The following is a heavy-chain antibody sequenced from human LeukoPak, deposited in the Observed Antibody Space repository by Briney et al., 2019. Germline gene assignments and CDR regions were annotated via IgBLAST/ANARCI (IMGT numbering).Heavy chain of an antibody. CDR2: IRGDGVTT. CDR1: GFTFSSHG. D-gene: IGHD3-22*01. CDR3: ARVLHKRNYDSSAYYGY. V-gene: IGHV3-23*01. Sequence: GGSLRLSCAASGFTFSSHGMNWVRQAPGKGLEWVSGIRGDGVTTYYADSVKGRFTISRDNAKNSLYLQMNSLRAEDTAVYYCARVLHKRNYDSSAYYGYWGQGTLVTVSS. J-gene: IGHJ4*02.